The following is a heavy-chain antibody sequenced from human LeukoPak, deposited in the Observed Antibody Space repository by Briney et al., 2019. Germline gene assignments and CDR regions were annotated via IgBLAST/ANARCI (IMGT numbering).Heavy chain of an antibody. CDR2: ISYDGNSQ. CDR3: AKPYPTLTTSAVLDN. J-gene: IGHJ4*02. CDR1: GFTFSSYA. D-gene: IGHD1-1*01. Sequence: GGSLRLSCAASGFTFSSYAMHWVRQVPGKGLEWVAVISYDGNSQHYGAPVKGRFTISRDNSKNTVYLQINTLRTDDAAIYYCAKPYPTLTTSAVLDNWGQGTLVTVSS. V-gene: IGHV3-30*18.